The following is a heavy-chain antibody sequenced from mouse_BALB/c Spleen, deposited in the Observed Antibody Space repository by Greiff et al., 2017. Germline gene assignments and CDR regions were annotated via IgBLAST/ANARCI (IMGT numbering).Heavy chain of an antibody. J-gene: IGHJ4*01. V-gene: IGHV3-6*02. CDR3: ARDGLYAMDY. Sequence: EVHLVESGPGLVKPSQSLSLTCSVTGYSITSGYYWNWIRQFPGNKLEWMGYISYDGSNNYNPSLKNRISITRDTSKNQFFLKLNSVTTEDTATYYCARDGLYAMDYWGQGTSVTVSS. CDR1: GYSITSGYY. D-gene: IGHD3-1*01. CDR2: ISYDGSN.